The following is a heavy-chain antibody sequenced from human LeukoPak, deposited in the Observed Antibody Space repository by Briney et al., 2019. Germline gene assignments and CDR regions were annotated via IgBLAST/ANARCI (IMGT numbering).Heavy chain of an antibody. Sequence: SETLSLTCTVSAGSISTGDYFCRWLRQPPETRLERVGIIYYSWSTCYNPSLQSRVTISVDTSKNQFSLKLSSVAAAGTAVYYCASFSRAPFRRGYYFFPHYMDVGGKGTTVTVSS. V-gene: IGHV4-30-4*08. J-gene: IGHJ6*03. CDR1: AGSISTGDYF. CDR3: ASFSRAPFRRGYYFFPHYMDV. CDR2: IYYSWST. D-gene: IGHD3-3*01.